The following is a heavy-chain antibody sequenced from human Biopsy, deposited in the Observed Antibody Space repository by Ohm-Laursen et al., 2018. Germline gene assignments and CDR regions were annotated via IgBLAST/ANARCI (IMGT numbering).Heavy chain of an antibody. CDR1: GDSISTYY. CDR3: ARDRGYYSDRTVPGYFDL. J-gene: IGHJ2*01. Sequence: TLSLTCAVSGDSISTYYWSWIRQPPGKGLQWIAYIYYTGNTDYNPSLQSRVTISVDTSKNHFSLRLRSMTPADTAMYYCARDRGYYSDRTVPGYFDLWGRGTLVTVSS. V-gene: IGHV4-59*01. CDR2: IYYTGNT. D-gene: IGHD3-22*01.